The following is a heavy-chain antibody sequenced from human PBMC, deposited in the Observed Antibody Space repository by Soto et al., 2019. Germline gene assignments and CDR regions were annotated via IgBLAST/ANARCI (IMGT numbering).Heavy chain of an antibody. CDR1: GGTFSSYT. CDR3: ARPLGGVVAATGWAFDI. D-gene: IGHD2-15*01. Sequence: QVQLVQSGAEVKKPGSSVKVSCKASGGTFSSYTISWVRQAPGQGLEWMGRIIPILGIANYAQKFQGRVTIIADKSTSTAYMERSSLRSEDTAVYYCARPLGGVVAATGWAFDIWGQGTMVTVSS. J-gene: IGHJ3*02. CDR2: IIPILGIA. V-gene: IGHV1-69*02.